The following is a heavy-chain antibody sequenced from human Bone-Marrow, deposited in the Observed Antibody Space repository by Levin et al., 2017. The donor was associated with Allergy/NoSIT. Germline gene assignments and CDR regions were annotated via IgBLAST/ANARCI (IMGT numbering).Heavy chain of an antibody. V-gene: IGHV1-2*02. Sequence: ASVKVSCKASGYRFTDSHIHWVRQAPGQGLEWMGWIDPKIGTRDYAQTFRGRVTMTRDTSIDTVYMELSNLRSNDTAVYYCARLGIILAATYNDYWGQGTLLTASS. J-gene: IGHJ4*02. D-gene: IGHD5-24*01. CDR1: GYRFTDSH. CDR2: IDPKIGTR. CDR3: ARLGIILAATYNDY.